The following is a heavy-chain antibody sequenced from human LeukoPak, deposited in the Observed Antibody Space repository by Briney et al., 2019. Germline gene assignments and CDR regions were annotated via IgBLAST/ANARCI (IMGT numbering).Heavy chain of an antibody. CDR2: IYYSGST. D-gene: IGHD1-1*01. CDR1: GGSISSSSYY. Sequence: PSETLSLTCTVSGGSISSSSYYWGWIRQPPGKGLEWIGSIYYSGSTYYSPSLKSRVTISVGRSKNQFSLKLSPVAAADTAVYYCARGTERASWFDPWGQGTLVTVSS. CDR3: ARGTERASWFDP. V-gene: IGHV4-39*07. J-gene: IGHJ5*02.